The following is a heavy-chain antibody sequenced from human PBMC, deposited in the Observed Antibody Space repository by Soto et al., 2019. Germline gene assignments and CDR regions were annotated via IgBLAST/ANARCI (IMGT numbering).Heavy chain of an antibody. Sequence: SDTLSLTCTVSGGSISSYYWSWIRQPPGKGLEWIGYIYYSGSTNYNPSLKSRVTISVDTSKNQFSLKLSSVTAADTAVYYCARAPEVRGVIIFDYWGQGTLVTVSS. CDR1: GGSISSYY. CDR3: ARAPEVRGVIIFDY. V-gene: IGHV4-59*07. D-gene: IGHD3-10*01. CDR2: IYYSGST. J-gene: IGHJ4*02.